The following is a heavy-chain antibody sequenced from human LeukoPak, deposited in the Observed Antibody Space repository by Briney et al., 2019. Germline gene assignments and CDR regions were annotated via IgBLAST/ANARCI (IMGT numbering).Heavy chain of an antibody. J-gene: IGHJ3*02. D-gene: IGHD3-22*01. Sequence: EGSLRLSCAASGFTVSSNYMSWVRQAPGKGLEWVSVIYSGGSTYYADSVKGRFTISRDNSKNTLYLQMNSLRAEDTAVYYCARDRDDSTAFDIWGQGTMVTVSS. CDR3: ARDRDDSTAFDI. CDR2: IYSGGST. V-gene: IGHV3-53*01. CDR1: GFTVSSNY.